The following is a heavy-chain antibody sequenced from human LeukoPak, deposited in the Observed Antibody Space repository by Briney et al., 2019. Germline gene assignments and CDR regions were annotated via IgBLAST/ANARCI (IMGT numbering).Heavy chain of an antibody. CDR1: GDSISSGDYN. J-gene: IGHJ3*02. CDR3: ARGPYSYDSSGAFDI. D-gene: IGHD3-22*01. V-gene: IGHV4-61*02. CDR2: ISSSGST. Sequence: TLSLTCTVSGDSISSGDYNWSWMRQGAGMGLKWIGRISSSGSTNYNPSLRSRVTIWVATIKNQFSLKRSFVTAATTAVYFWARGPYSYDSSGAFDIWGQGTMVTVSS.